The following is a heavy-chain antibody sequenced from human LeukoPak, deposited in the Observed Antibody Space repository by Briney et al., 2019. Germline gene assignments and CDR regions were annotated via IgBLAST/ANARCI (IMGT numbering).Heavy chain of an antibody. D-gene: IGHD1-1*01. CDR3: ARDQPNWDLYYYYYGMDV. V-gene: IGHV3-30-3*01. CDR1: GFTFSSYA. Sequence: GGSLRLSCAASGFTFSSYAMHWVRQAPGKGLEWVAVISYDGSNKYYADSVKGRFTISRDNSKNTLYLQMNSLRAEDTAVYYCARDQPNWDLYYYYYGMDVWGQGTTVTVSS. CDR2: ISYDGSNK. J-gene: IGHJ6*02.